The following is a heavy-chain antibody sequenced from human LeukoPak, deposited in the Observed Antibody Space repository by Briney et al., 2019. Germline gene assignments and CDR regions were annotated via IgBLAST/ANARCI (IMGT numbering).Heavy chain of an antibody. CDR3: AREVLWFGDPRCWFDP. D-gene: IGHD3-10*01. V-gene: IGHV4-34*01. CDR2: IKHSGST. J-gene: IGHJ5*02. CDR1: GGAFRGYY. Sequence: TSETLALTCAVYGGAFRGYYWSWIRQPPGKGRECIGEIKHSGSTDYNPSLKSRFTISVDTSKNQYSLKLRSVTAADTAVYYCAREVLWFGDPRCWFDPWGQGTLVTVSS.